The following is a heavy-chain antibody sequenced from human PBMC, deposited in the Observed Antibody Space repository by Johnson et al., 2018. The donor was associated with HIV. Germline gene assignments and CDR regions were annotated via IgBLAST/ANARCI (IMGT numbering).Heavy chain of an antibody. CDR3: ASEVRGVLDI. V-gene: IGHV3-66*01. D-gene: IGHD3-10*01. CDR1: GFTVSRNY. J-gene: IGHJ3*02. Sequence: VQLLASVGGLVQPGGSLSLSCASSGFTVSRNYMSWVCQAPGKGLEWVSVLYSGDRTYSAVSVKGRFTISRDSSKNTLFLQMNSLRVEDTAVYYCASEVRGVLDIWGQGTMVTVSS. CDR2: LYSGDRT.